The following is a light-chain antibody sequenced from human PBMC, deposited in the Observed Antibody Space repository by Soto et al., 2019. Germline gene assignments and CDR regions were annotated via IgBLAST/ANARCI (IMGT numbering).Light chain of an antibody. V-gene: IGLV2-14*01. CDR2: EVS. CDR1: SSDIGNYNY. J-gene: IGLJ3*02. CDR3: SSYTPTTPWV. Sequence: QSALTQPASVSGSPGQSITISCTGTSSDIGNYNYVSWYKQYPGKAPKLMISEVSNRPSGVSSRFSGSKSGNTASLTISGLQAEDEADYYCSSYTPTTPWVFGGGTKLTVL.